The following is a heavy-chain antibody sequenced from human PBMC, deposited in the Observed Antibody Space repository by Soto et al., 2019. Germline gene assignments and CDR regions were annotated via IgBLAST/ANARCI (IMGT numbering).Heavy chain of an antibody. D-gene: IGHD3-3*02. CDR2: IIPIFSTP. Sequence: QVQLVQSGAEVKKPGSSVTVSCKASGGTFGNSAISWVRQAPGQGLEWMGGIIPIFSTPDYAQKFQGRVTITADESTSTAYMELTSLRSEDTAVYYCALDKDPHQLGGNYFYAIDVWGPGTTVTVSS. CDR3: ALDKDPHQLGGNYFYAIDV. V-gene: IGHV1-69*12. J-gene: IGHJ6*02. CDR1: GGTFGNSA.